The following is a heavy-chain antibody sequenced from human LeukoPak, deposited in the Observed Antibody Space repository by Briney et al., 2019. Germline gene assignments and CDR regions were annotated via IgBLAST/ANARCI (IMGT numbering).Heavy chain of an antibody. Sequence: SETLSLTCAVFGGSFDGYYWSWIRQPPGKGLEWIGYIYYSGSTNYNPSLKSRVTISVDTSKNQFSLKLSSVTAADTAVYYCARRRGWLQSYNWFDPWGQGTLVTVSS. V-gene: IGHV4-34*01. CDR3: ARRRGWLQSYNWFDP. D-gene: IGHD5-24*01. CDR1: GGSFDGYY. CDR2: IYYSGST. J-gene: IGHJ5*02.